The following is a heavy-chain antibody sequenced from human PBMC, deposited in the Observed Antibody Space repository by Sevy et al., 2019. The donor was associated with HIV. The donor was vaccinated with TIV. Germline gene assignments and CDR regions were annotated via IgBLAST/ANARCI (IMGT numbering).Heavy chain of an antibody. J-gene: IGHJ6*02. Sequence: GGSLRLSCAASGFTFSSYAMHWVRQAPGKGLEWVAVISYDGSNKYYADSVKGRFTISRDNSKNTLYLQMNSLRAEDTAVYSCARGVTRRYYYGMEVWGQGTTVTVSS. CDR1: GFTFSSYA. D-gene: IGHD4-17*01. CDR2: ISYDGSNK. V-gene: IGHV3-30-3*01. CDR3: ARGVTRRYYYGMEV.